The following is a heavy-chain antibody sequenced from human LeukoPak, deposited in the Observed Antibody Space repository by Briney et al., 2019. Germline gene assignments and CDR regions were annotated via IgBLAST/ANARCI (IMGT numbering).Heavy chain of an antibody. CDR3: AKTKIFGTPNWFDP. D-gene: IGHD3-3*01. V-gene: IGHV3-30-3*02. CDR1: GGTFSSYA. Sequence: SCKASGGTFSSYAMNWVRQAPGKGLEWVALISYDGSNKNYADSVKGRFTISRDNSKNTLYLQMNSLRAEDTAVYYCAKTKIFGTPNWFDPWGQGTLVTVFS. J-gene: IGHJ5*02. CDR2: ISYDGSNK.